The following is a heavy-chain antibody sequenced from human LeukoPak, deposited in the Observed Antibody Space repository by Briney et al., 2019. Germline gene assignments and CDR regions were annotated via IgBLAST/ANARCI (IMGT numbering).Heavy chain of an antibody. CDR2: IYPGDSDT. D-gene: IGHD5-18*01. Sequence: GESLKISCKGSGYSFTSYWIGWVRQMPGKGLEWMGIIYPGDSDTRYSPSFQGQVTISADRSISTAYLQWSSPKASDAAMCYCARLHGGYSYGFFTSWGQGTLVTVSS. V-gene: IGHV5-51*01. CDR3: ARLHGGYSYGFFTS. CDR1: GYSFTSYW. J-gene: IGHJ4*02.